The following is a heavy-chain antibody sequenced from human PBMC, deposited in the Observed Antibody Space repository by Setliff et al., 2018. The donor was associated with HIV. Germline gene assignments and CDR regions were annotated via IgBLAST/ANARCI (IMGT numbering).Heavy chain of an antibody. Sequence: SETLSLTCTASGGTISSYYWSWIRQPPGKGLEWIGYIYYSGTTNYNPSLKSRVTISMATSKNQFSLKVNSVTAADTAVYYGARGARLLAGYSDRWDYYYMGVWGKGTTVTVSS. CDR1: GGTISSYY. D-gene: IGHD6-13*01. V-gene: IGHV4-59*12. J-gene: IGHJ6*03. CDR3: ARGARLLAGYSDRWDYYYMGV. CDR2: IYYSGTT.